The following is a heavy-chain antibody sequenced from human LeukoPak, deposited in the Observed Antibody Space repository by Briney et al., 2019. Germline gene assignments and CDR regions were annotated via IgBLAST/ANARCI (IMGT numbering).Heavy chain of an antibody. D-gene: IGHD6-6*01. CDR2: INPNSGGT. J-gene: IGHJ3*02. CDR1: GYTFTGYY. V-gene: IGHV1-2*02. CDR3: ARDRNSGSSLDI. Sequence: ASVKVSCKASGYTFTGYYLHWVRQAPGQGLEWMGWINPNSGGTNYAQNFQGRVTMTRDTSISTAYMELSRLRSDDTAVYYCARDRNSGSSLDIWGQGTMLTVSS.